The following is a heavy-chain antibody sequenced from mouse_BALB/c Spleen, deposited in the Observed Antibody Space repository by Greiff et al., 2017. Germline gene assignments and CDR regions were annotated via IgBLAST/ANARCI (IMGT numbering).Heavy chain of an antibody. Sequence: EVKLVESGGGLVKPGGSLKLSCAASGFTFSSYAMSWVRQTPEKRLEWVASISSGGSTYYPDSVKGRFTISRDNARNILYLQMSSLRSEDTAMYYCARDGYGKRYYAMDYWGQGTSVTVSS. CDR3: ARDGYGKRYYAMDY. J-gene: IGHJ4*01. CDR1: GFTFSSYA. V-gene: IGHV5-6-5*01. CDR2: ISSGGST. D-gene: IGHD2-10*02.